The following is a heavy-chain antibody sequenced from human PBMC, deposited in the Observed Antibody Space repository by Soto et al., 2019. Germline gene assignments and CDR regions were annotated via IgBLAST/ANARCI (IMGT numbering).Heavy chain of an antibody. CDR2: IDPTDSHT. CDR3: ARHLAHTFGTKYGMDV. Sequence: GESLKISCKGSGYSFTSYRIGWVRQMPGKGLEWMGTIDPTDSHTNYTPSFQGHVTFSAGKSISTAYLQWSSLKATDTAMYYCARHLAHTFGTKYGMDVWGQGTTVTVSS. J-gene: IGHJ6*02. V-gene: IGHV5-10-1*01. D-gene: IGHD1-1*01. CDR1: GYSFTSYR.